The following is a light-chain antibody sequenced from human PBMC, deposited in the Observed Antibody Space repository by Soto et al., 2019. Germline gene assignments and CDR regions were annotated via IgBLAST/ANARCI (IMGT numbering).Light chain of an antibody. V-gene: IGKV4-1*01. CDR1: QSVLYSSKTKNS. J-gene: IGKJ2*01. CDR3: QQYYSAPYT. Sequence: DIVMTQSPDSLAVSLGERATINCKSSQSVLYSSKTKNSLAWYQQKPGQPPKLLIYGASTRESGVPDRFSGSGSGTDFTITISSLQAEDVAVYYCQQYYSAPYTFGQGTKLEIK. CDR2: GAS.